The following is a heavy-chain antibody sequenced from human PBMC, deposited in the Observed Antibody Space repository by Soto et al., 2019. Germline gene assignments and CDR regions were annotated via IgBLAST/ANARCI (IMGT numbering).Heavy chain of an antibody. Sequence: QVQLEESGGGVVQPGRSLRLSCAASGFIFISYGMHWVRQAPGKGLEWVAVISYDGNDKYYADSVKGRFTITRDNSKNTLYLQMNSLRTESTAVYYCSKEGGSYGSGTLRYYGMDVWGQGTTVTVSS. D-gene: IGHD3-10*01. CDR3: SKEGGSYGSGTLRYYGMDV. J-gene: IGHJ6*02. CDR1: GFIFISYG. V-gene: IGHV3-30*18. CDR2: ISYDGNDK.